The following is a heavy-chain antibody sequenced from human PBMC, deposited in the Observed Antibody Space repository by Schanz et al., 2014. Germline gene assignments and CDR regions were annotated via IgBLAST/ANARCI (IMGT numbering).Heavy chain of an antibody. CDR2: ISVYNHNK. Sequence: QVQVVQSGAELKKPGASVKVSCKASGYIFINSGISWVRQAPGQGLEWMGWISVYNHNKEYDQKFQGRVTITRDTSASTAYMELSSLRSEDTAVYSCARGIGGYGANNYFDYWGQGTLVTVSS. J-gene: IGHJ4*02. D-gene: IGHD5-12*01. CDR3: ARGIGGYGANNYFDY. CDR1: GYIFINSG. V-gene: IGHV1-3*01.